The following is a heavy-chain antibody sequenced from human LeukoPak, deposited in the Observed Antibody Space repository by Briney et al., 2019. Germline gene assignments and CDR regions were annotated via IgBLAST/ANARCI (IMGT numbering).Heavy chain of an antibody. J-gene: IGHJ6*03. D-gene: IGHD4-23*01. Sequence: SETLSLTCTVPGGSISSYYWSWIRQPPGKGLEWIGYIYYSGSTNYNPSLKSRVTISVDTSKNQFSLKLSSVTAADTAVYYCARAGDYGGNYYYYYMDVWGKGTTVTVSS. CDR3: ARAGDYGGNYYYYYMDV. CDR2: IYYSGST. V-gene: IGHV4-59*01. CDR1: GGSISSYY.